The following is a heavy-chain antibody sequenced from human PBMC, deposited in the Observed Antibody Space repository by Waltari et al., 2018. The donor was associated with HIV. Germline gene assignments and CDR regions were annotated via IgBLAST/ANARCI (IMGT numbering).Heavy chain of an antibody. J-gene: IGHJ3*02. V-gene: IGHV4-4*02. CDR1: GGSISSSNW. CDR2: IYHSGST. CDR3: ARDRFLSSYYYDSSGEGAFDI. D-gene: IGHD3-22*01. Sequence: QVQLQESGPGLVKPSGTLSLTCAVSGGSISSSNWWSWVRQPPGRGLGWIGEIYHSGSTNDDPSLKSRVTISVDKSKNQFSLKLSSVTAADTAVYYCARDRFLSSYYYDSSGEGAFDIWGQGTMVTVSS.